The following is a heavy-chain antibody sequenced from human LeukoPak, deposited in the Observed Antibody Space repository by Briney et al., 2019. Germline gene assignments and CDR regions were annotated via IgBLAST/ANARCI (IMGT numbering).Heavy chain of an antibody. V-gene: IGHV4-59*01. J-gene: IGHJ3*02. CDR2: IYYSGST. CDR3: ARDSYGGNDAFDI. Sequence: SETLSLTCTVSGGSISSYYWSWIRQPPGKGLEWIGYIYYSGSTNYNPSLKSRVTISVDTSKNQFSLKLSSVTAADTAVCYCARDSYGGNDAFDIWGQGTMVTVSS. D-gene: IGHD4-23*01. CDR1: GGSISSYY.